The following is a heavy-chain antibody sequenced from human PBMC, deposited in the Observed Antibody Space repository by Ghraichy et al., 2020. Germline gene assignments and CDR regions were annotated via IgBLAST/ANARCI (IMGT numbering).Heavy chain of an antibody. D-gene: IGHD6-19*01. CDR2: INSDGSST. V-gene: IGHV3-74*01. J-gene: IGHJ6*02. CDR3: AGDGIAVALEPYGMDV. Sequence: GALRLSCAASGFTFSSYWMHWVRQAPGKGLVWVSRINSDGSSTSYADSVKGRFTISRDNAKNTLYLQMNSLRAEDTAVYYCAGDGIAVALEPYGMDVWGQGTTVTVSS. CDR1: GFTFSSYW.